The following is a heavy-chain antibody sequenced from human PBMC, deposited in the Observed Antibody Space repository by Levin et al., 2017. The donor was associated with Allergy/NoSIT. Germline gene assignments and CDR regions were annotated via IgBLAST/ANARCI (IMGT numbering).Heavy chain of an antibody. V-gene: IGHV3-30*18. Sequence: GESLKISCAASGFTFRNYGMHWVRQAPGKGLEWVAVVSADGGLKFYADSVKGRFTISRDNSKNTLYVQMNNLRPEDTAVYYCEKEYDSSDYYITVKEWGQGTLVTVSS. J-gene: IGHJ4*02. CDR3: EKEYDSSDYYITVKE. D-gene: IGHD3-22*01. CDR2: VSADGGLK. CDR1: GFTFRNYG.